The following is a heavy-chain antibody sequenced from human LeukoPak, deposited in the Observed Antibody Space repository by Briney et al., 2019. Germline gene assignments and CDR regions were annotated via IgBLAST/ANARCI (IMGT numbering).Heavy chain of an antibody. J-gene: IGHJ5*02. CDR1: GGSISSGNYY. Sequence: SETLSLTCIVSGGSISSGNYYWGWIRQPPGKGLEWIGSVYYSGSTYYNPSLKSRVTISVDTSKNQFSLKLISVTAADTAVYFCARASKDDFWSGYSPYNWFDPWGQGTLVTVSS. D-gene: IGHD3-3*01. CDR3: ARASKDDFWSGYSPYNWFDP. V-gene: IGHV4-39*01. CDR2: VYYSGST.